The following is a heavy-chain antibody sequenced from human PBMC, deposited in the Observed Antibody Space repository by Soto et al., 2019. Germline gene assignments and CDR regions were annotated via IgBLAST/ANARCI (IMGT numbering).Heavy chain of an antibody. V-gene: IGHV4-39*01. J-gene: IGHJ4*02. CDR1: SGSIRTSRYY. CDR3: ARLGYSSSPLIDS. CDR2: IYYSGYT. Sequence: QLQLQGSGPGLVKASGTLSLTCSLSSGSIRTSRYYWGWIRQPPGKGLEWIGHIYYSGYTNYNPSLKSRVTISVDTSNNQFSLKLTSVTAADTAVYYCARLGYSSSPLIDSWGQGTLVTVSS. D-gene: IGHD6-13*01.